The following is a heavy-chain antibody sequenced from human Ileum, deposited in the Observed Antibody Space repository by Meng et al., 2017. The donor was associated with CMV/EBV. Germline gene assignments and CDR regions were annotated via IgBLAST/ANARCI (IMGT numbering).Heavy chain of an antibody. J-gene: IGHJ4*02. V-gene: IGHV4-39*07. CDR3: ARNVGFYSSQIAY. Sequence: QLQLQESGPGLVKPSETLPLTGTAPVGSTTSSTYYWGWIRQPPGKGLEWIGSVYYSGTTYYNPSLKSRVNMSIDTSKNRFSLKLSSATAADTAVYYCARNVGFYSSQIAYWGQGALVTVSS. CDR1: VGSTTSSTYY. D-gene: IGHD3-3*01. CDR2: VYYSGTT.